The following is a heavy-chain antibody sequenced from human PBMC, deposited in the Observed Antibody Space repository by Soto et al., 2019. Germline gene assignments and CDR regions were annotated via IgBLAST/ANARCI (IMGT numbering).Heavy chain of an antibody. CDR2: IYYSGST. CDR1: GGSISSSSYY. Sequence: SETLSLTCTVSGGSISSSSYYWGWIRQPPGKGLEWIGSIYYSGSTYYNPSLKGRVTVSVDTSKNQFSLKLSSVTAADTAVYYCARQGGLKTIFGVVIGWGQGTLVTVSS. J-gene: IGHJ4*02. D-gene: IGHD3-3*01. CDR3: ARQGGLKTIFGVVIG. V-gene: IGHV4-39*01.